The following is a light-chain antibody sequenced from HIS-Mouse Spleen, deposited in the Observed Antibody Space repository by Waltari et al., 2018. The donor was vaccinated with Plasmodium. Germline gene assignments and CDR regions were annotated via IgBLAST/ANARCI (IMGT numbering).Light chain of an antibody. V-gene: IGKV4-1*01. CDR3: QQYYSTPPYT. Sequence: DIVMTQYPDSLAVSLGERATINCKSSPSVLYSSNNKNYLAWYQQKPGQPPKLLIYWASTRESGVPDRFSGSGSGTDFTLTISSLQAEDVAVYYCQQYYSTPPYTFGQGTKLEIK. CDR1: PSVLYSSNNKNY. J-gene: IGKJ2*01. CDR2: WAS.